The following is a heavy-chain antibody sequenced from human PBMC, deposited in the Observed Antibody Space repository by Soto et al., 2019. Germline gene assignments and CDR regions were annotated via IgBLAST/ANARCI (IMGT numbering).Heavy chain of an antibody. Sequence: GGSLRLSCAASGFTFSNYAMSWVRQAPGKGLEWVSAISGGGDRTYYADSVKGRFTISRDNSRNTLYLQMTSLRADDTALYYCAKDPSYDFWSGDWFYPWGQGTLVTVSS. CDR3: AKDPSYDFWSGDWFYP. CDR1: GFTFSNYA. J-gene: IGHJ5*02. V-gene: IGHV3-23*01. D-gene: IGHD3-3*01. CDR2: ISGGGDRT.